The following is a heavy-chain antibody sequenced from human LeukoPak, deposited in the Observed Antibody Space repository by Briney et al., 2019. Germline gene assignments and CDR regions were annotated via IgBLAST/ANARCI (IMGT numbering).Heavy chain of an antibody. D-gene: IGHD2-15*01. V-gene: IGHV3-21*01. CDR2: ISSSSSYI. CDR3: ARDTPEDLGFDL. CDR1: GFTFSTYS. J-gene: IGHJ2*01. Sequence: AGGSLRLSCAASGFTFSTYSMNWVRQAPGKGLEWVSSISSSSSYIYYADSVKGRFTISRDNAKNSLYLQMSSLRAEDTAVYYCARDTPEDLGFDLWGRGTLVTVSS.